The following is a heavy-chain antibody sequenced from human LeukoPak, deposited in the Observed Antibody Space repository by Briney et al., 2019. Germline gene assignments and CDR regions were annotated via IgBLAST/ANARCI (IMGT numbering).Heavy chain of an antibody. J-gene: IGHJ6*02. V-gene: IGHV1-8*01. D-gene: IGHD3-22*01. CDR1: GYTFTSYD. CDR3: ARELLPRGYYYDSSGYTRYYYYGMDV. CDR2: MNPNSGNT. Sequence: GASVKVSCKASGYTFTSYDINWVRQATGQGLEWMGWMNPNSGNTGYAQKFLGRVTMTRNTSISTAYMELSSLRSEDTAVYYCARELLPRGYYYDSSGYTRYYYYGMDVWGQGTTVTVSS.